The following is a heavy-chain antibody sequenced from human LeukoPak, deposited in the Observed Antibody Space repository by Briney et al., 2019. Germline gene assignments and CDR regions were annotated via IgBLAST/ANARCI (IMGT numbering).Heavy chain of an antibody. V-gene: IGHV4-34*01. D-gene: IGHD5-12*01. CDR2: IKYDGST. CDR1: GGSFSGDF. J-gene: IGHJ4*02. Sequence: PSETLSLTCAVYGGSFSGDFWSWIRQSPGKGLEWIGEIKYDGSTTYNPSLESRVTMSVDTSTYQISLEMTYVTAADTAIYYCARHTWRWLPFDDWGQGTLVTVSS. CDR3: ARHTWRWLPFDD.